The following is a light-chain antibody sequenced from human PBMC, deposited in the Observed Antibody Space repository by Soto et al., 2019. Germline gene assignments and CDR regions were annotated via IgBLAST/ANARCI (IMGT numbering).Light chain of an antibody. Sequence: EIVLTQSPATLSLSPGERATLSCRASQSVSSYLAWYQQKPGQAPRLLIYDASNRVTGIPARFSGSGSGTDFTLTISSLEPEDFAVYYCQQRSNPITFGQGTRLEIK. CDR2: DAS. V-gene: IGKV3-11*01. J-gene: IGKJ5*01. CDR3: QQRSNPIT. CDR1: QSVSSY.